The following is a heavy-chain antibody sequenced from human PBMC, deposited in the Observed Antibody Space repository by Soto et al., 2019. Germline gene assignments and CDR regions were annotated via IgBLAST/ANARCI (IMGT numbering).Heavy chain of an antibody. D-gene: IGHD6-13*01. Sequence: SETLSLTCAVSGGSISSSNWWSWVRQPPGKGLEWIGEIYHSGSTNYNPSLKSRVTISVDTSKNQFSLKLSSVTAADTAVYYCARTMQLVSDYWGQGTLVTVSS. CDR2: IYHSGST. V-gene: IGHV4-4*02. J-gene: IGHJ4*02. CDR3: ARTMQLVSDY. CDR1: GGSISSSNW.